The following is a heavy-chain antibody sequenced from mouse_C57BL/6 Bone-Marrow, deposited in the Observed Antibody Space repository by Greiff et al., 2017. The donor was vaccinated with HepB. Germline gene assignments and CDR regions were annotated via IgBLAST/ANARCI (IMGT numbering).Heavy chain of an antibody. V-gene: IGHV8-12*01. J-gene: IGHJ4*01. Sequence: QVPLKESGPGILQSSQSLSLSCSFSGFSLSTSGMGLSWLRQPSGKGLEWLAHIYWDDDKRYNPSLKSRLTISKDTSRNQVFLKITSVDTADTATYCCALRETGAEAGDAMDYWGQGASVTVSS. CDR2: IYWDDDK. CDR1: GFSLSTSGMG. D-gene: IGHD4-1*01. CDR3: ALRETGAEAGDAMDY.